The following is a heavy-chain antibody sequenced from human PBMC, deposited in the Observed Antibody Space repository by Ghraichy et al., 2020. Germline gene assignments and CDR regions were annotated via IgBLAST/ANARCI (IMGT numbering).Heavy chain of an antibody. J-gene: IGHJ4*02. CDR1: GFTFSSYA. Sequence: LSLTCAASGFTFSSYAMNWVRQAPGKGLEWVSGIRGSGDSTYYADSVKGRFTISRDNSKNTLYLQMNSLRVEDTAVYYCAKSNVWSMMTLGGVKLHYWGQGTLVTVSS. CDR3: AKSNVWSMMTLGGVKLHY. D-gene: IGHD3-16*01. V-gene: IGHV3-23*01. CDR2: IRGSGDST.